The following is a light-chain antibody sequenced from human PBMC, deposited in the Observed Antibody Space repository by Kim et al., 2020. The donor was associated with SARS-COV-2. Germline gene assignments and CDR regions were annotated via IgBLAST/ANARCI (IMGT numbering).Light chain of an antibody. V-gene: IGKV1-39*01. Sequence: SASVGDRVTITCRASRTISNYLNWYQQRPGEAPKFLIFAASTLHSGVPSRFSGSGSGTQFTLTINSLQPEDFGTYYCQQSYSTPYTFGQGTKLEI. CDR2: AAS. J-gene: IGKJ2*01. CDR1: RTISNY. CDR3: QQSYSTPYT.